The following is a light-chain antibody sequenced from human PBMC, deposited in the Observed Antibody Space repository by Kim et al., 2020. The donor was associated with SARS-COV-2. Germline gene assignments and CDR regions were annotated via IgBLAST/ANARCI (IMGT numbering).Light chain of an antibody. Sequence: LSPGEKAPLSCRATHRVSRYLSWYQQRPGQAPKLLIYDASNRATGIPARFSGSGSGTDFTLTISSLGPEDFAVYYCQQRSDWPRTFGQGTKVDIK. CDR2: DAS. CDR1: HRVSRY. CDR3: QQRSDWPRT. V-gene: IGKV3-11*01. J-gene: IGKJ1*01.